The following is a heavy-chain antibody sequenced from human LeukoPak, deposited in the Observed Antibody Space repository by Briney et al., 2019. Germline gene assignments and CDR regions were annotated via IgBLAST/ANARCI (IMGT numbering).Heavy chain of an antibody. CDR3: ARETRGYSYGYPYYYYYMDV. J-gene: IGHJ6*03. V-gene: IGHV3-30*02. CDR1: GFTFSSYA. Sequence: GGSLRLSCAASGFTFSSYAMHWVRQAPGKGLEWVTFIRYDGSNKYYADSVKGRFTISRDNAKNSLYLQMNSLRAEDTAVYYCARETRGYSYGYPYYYYYMDVWGKGTTVTVSS. D-gene: IGHD5-18*01. CDR2: IRYDGSNK.